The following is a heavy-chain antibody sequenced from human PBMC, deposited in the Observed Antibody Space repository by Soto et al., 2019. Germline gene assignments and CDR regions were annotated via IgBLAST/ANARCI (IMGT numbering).Heavy chain of an antibody. CDR2: IWYDGSNK. Sequence: QVQLVESGGGVVQPGRSLRLSCAASGFTFSGYGMHWVRQAPGKGLEWVAVIWYDGSNKYYADSVKGRFTISRDNSKNTLYLQMNSLRAEDTAVYYCARDLYPLDRDSHAFDIWGQGTMVTVSS. CDR1: GFTFSGYG. CDR3: ARDLYPLDRDSHAFDI. D-gene: IGHD3-16*01. V-gene: IGHV3-33*01. J-gene: IGHJ3*02.